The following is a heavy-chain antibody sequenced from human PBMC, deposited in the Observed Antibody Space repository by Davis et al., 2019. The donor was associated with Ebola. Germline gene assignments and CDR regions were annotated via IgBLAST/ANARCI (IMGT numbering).Heavy chain of an antibody. Sequence: SETLSLTCTVSGGSISTYYWGWIRQPPGKELEWIGNIYYRGTTYYNPSLKRRVTISLDTSKSHVSLKLGSVTAADTAVYYCARTTYGGYEYFDLWGRGTLVTVSS. V-gene: IGHV4-59*04. CDR2: IYYRGTT. CDR1: GGSISTYY. J-gene: IGHJ2*01. CDR3: ARTTYGGYEYFDL. D-gene: IGHD4-17*01.